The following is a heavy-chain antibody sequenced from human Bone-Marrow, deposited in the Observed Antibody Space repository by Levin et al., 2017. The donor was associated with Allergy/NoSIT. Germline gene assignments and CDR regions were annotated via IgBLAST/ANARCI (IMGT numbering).Heavy chain of an antibody. CDR2: IKRKTDGGTT. J-gene: IGHJ4*02. D-gene: IGHD4-23*01. V-gene: IGHV3-15*01. Sequence: SCAASGFPVSDAWMHWVRQAPGKGLEWVGRIKRKTDGGTTAYAVSVRGRFTISTDYSENTVSLQMNSLKTDDTALYYCATDDYGGNWGQGTQVTVSS. CDR3: ATDDYGGN. CDR1: GFPVSDAW.